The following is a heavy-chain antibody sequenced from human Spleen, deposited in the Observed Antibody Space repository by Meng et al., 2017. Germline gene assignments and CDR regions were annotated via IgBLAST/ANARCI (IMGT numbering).Heavy chain of an antibody. CDR1: CGSISSSNW. D-gene: IGHD6-19*01. CDR2: IYHSGST. J-gene: IGHJ2*01. V-gene: IGHV4-4*02. CDR3: ARGGRSGWTRRYFDL. Sequence: VQAAACGPGLGEASGPLSLTCAVSCGSISSSNWWSWVRPPPGKGLEWIGEIYHSGSTNYNPSLKSRVTISVDKSKNQFSLKLSSVTAADTAVYYCARGGRSGWTRRYFDLWGRGTLVPSPQ.